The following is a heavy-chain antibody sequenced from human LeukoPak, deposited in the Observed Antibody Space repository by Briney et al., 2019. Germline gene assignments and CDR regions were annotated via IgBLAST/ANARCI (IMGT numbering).Heavy chain of an antibody. Sequence: GGSPRLSCAASGVMFPSYWMTWVRQAPGKGLEWVANIKQDGSEKYYVDSVKGRFTISRDNAKNSVYLQMNSLRAEDTAVYYCARRHHFGFLDSWGQGTLVTVSS. V-gene: IGHV3-7*04. CDR2: IKQDGSEK. J-gene: IGHJ4*02. CDR1: GVMFPSYW. D-gene: IGHD3-10*01. CDR3: ARRHHFGFLDS.